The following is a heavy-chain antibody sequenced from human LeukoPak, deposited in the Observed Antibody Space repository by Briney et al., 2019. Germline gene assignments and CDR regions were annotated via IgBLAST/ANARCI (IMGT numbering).Heavy chain of an antibody. CDR1: GGSISGNY. Sequence: SETLSLTCSVSGGSISGNYWSWIRQPPGKGLECIGTMYHSGSTFYNPSLKSRVTISVDTSKNQFSLKLTSMTAADTAVYYCARAMNRSGDYLGFDPWGLGIVVTVSS. CDR3: ARAMNRSGDYLGFDP. J-gene: IGHJ5*02. V-gene: IGHV4-59*08. D-gene: IGHD3-3*01. CDR2: MYHSGST.